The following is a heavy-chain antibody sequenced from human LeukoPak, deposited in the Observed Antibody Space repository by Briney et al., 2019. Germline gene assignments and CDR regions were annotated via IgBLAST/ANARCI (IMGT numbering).Heavy chain of an antibody. CDR2: IKQDGSEK. CDR1: GLTFSRYW. Sequence: GGSLRLSCAASGLTFSRYWMSWVRQAPGKGLEWVANIKQDGSEKYYVDSVKGRFTISRDNAKNSLYLQMNSLRAEDTAVYYCARDFGTTVTTFGAVDIWGQGTKVIVSS. V-gene: IGHV3-7*01. CDR3: ARDFGTTVTTFGAVDI. D-gene: IGHD4-17*01. J-gene: IGHJ3*02.